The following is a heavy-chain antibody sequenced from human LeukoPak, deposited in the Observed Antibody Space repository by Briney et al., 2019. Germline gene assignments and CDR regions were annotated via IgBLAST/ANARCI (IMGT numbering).Heavy chain of an antibody. CDR2: IYYSGST. CDR1: GGSISSGSYY. CDR3: ARGPLVYDSSGYYTDY. J-gene: IGHJ4*02. Sequence: PSETLSLTCTVSGGSISSGSYYWSWIRQPAGKGLEWIGYIYYSGSTNYNPSLESRVTISVDTSKNQFSLKLSSVTAADTAVYYCARGPLVYDSSGYYTDYWGQGTLVTVSS. V-gene: IGHV4-61*10. D-gene: IGHD3-22*01.